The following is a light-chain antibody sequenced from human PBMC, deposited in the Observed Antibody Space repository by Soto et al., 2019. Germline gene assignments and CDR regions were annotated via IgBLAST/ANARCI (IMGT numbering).Light chain of an antibody. CDR1: QSISGW. Sequence: DIQMTQSPSTLSASVGDRVTITGRASQSISGWLAWYQQKPGKAPKLPIYDASSLESGVPSGFSGSGSGTEFTLTISSLQPDGFATYYCQQYNSYPWTFGQGTKVDIK. V-gene: IGKV1-5*01. CDR2: DAS. CDR3: QQYNSYPWT. J-gene: IGKJ1*01.